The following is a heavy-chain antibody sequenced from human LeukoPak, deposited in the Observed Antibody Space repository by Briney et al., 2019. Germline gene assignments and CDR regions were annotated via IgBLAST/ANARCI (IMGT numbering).Heavy chain of an antibody. CDR1: GGSISSYY. J-gene: IGHJ4*02. D-gene: IGHD3-22*01. CDR3: ARKGISSGYALLDY. Sequence: PSETLSLTCTVSGGSISSYYWSWIRQPPGKGLEWIGYIYYSGSTNYNPSLKSRVTISVDTSKNQFSLKPSSVTAADTAVYYCARKGISSGYALLDYWGQGTLVTVSS. V-gene: IGHV4-59*01. CDR2: IYYSGST.